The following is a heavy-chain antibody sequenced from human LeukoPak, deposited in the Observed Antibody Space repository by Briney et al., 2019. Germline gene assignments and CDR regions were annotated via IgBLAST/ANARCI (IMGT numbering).Heavy chain of an antibody. D-gene: IGHD3-10*01. J-gene: IGHJ5*02. CDR1: GFTFSSYS. CDR2: ISSSSSYI. Sequence: GSLRLSCAASGFTFSSYSMNWVRQAPGKGLEWVSSISSSSSYIYYADSVKGRFTISRDNAKNSLYLQMNSLRAEDTAVYYCARGGITMVRGPKGGYNWFDPWGQGTLVTVSS. CDR3: ARGGITMVRGPKGGYNWFDP. V-gene: IGHV3-21*01.